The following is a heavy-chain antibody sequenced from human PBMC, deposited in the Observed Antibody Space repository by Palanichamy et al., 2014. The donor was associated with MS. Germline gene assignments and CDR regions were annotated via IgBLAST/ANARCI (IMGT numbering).Heavy chain of an antibody. Sequence: QVQLVQSGAEVKKPGASVKVSCEASGYAFTDYAIHWVRQAPGQRPEWMGWINAGNGNTKYSQKFQSRVTITRDTSADTAYMELSSLRSEDTALYYCAREHGSCSGYSFDFWGQGTLVTASS. CDR1: GYAFTDYA. D-gene: IGHD3-3*01. CDR3: AREHGSCSGYSFDF. V-gene: IGHV1-3*01. CDR2: INAGNGNT. J-gene: IGHJ4*02.